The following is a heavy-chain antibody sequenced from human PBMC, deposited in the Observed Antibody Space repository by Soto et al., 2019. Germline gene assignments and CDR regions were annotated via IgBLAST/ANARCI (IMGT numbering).Heavy chain of an antibody. J-gene: IGHJ5*02. Sequence: ASVKVSCKASGGTFSSYAINWLRQAPGQGLEWMGGIIPIFGTANYAQKFQGRVTITADESTSTAYMEMSRLRFDDTAMYYCARGEAVAGAAQWLDPWGQGTLVTVSS. CDR3: ARGEAVAGAAQWLDP. V-gene: IGHV1-69*13. D-gene: IGHD6-19*01. CDR2: IIPIFGTA. CDR1: GGTFSSYA.